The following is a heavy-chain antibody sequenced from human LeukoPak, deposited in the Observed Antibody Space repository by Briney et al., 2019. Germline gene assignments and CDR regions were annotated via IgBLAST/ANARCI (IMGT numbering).Heavy chain of an antibody. Sequence: SETLSLTCTVSGGSISSYYWSWIRQPPGKGLEWIGYIYYSGATNYNPSLKSRVTMSVDTSKNQFSLRLNSVTAADTAVYFCAGGGHSSSGWFDPWGQGTLVTVSS. D-gene: IGHD6-6*01. J-gene: IGHJ5*02. CDR1: GGSISSYY. CDR3: AGGGHSSSGWFDP. CDR2: IYYSGAT. V-gene: IGHV4-59*08.